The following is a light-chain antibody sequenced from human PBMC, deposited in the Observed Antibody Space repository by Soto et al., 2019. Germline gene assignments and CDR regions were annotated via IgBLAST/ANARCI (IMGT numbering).Light chain of an antibody. CDR1: SSDVGGYDY. Sequence: QSALTQPRSVSGSPGQSVTISCAGTSSDVGGYDYVSWYQQHPGKAPRLIIYDVTRRPSGVPDRFSGSKSGNTASLTISGLRDEDESDYYCCSSAGSYTWVFGGGTQLTVL. CDR3: CSSAGSYTWV. CDR2: DVT. V-gene: IGLV2-11*01. J-gene: IGLJ7*01.